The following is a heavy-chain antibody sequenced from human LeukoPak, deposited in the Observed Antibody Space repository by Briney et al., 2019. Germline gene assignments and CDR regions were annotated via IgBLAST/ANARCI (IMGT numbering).Heavy chain of an antibody. D-gene: IGHD3-10*01. CDR3: ARDGELLWFGESILPHFDY. CDR2: INPSGGST. Sequence: ASVKVSCKASGGTFSSYAISWVRQAPGQGLEWMGIINPSGGSTSYAQKFQGRVTMTRDTSTSTVYMELSSLRSEDTAVYYCARDGELLWFGESILPHFDYWGQGTLVTVSS. V-gene: IGHV1-46*01. J-gene: IGHJ4*02. CDR1: GGTFSSYA.